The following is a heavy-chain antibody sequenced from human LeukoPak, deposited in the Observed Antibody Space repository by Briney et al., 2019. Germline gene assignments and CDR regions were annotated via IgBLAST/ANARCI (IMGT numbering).Heavy chain of an antibody. CDR2: ISSSGSTI. J-gene: IGHJ4*02. D-gene: IGHD5-24*01. V-gene: IGHV3-48*03. Sequence: GGSLRLACAASGFTFSSYEMNWVRQAPGKGLEWVSYISSSGSTIYYADSVKGRFTISRDNAKNSLYLQMNSLRAEGTGVYYCARDGGRWLQAVDYWGQGTLRTVSS. CDR1: GFTFSSYE. CDR3: ARDGGRWLQAVDY.